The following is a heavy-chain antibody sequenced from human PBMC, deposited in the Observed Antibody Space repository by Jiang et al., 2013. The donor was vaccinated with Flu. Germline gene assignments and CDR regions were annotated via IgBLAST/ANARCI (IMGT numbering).Heavy chain of an antibody. CDR3: ARVRELVVYYYMDV. J-gene: IGHJ6*03. CDR1: GESLSGYY. V-gene: IGHV4-34*01. D-gene: IGHD1-26*01. Sequence: KPSETLSLTCAVYGESLSGYYWSWIRQSPGRGLEWIGEINHFGSTNYNPSFKSRVTISVDTSNSHFSLTLSSVTAADTAVYYCARVRELVVYYYMDVWGEGTTVTVSS. CDR2: INHFGST.